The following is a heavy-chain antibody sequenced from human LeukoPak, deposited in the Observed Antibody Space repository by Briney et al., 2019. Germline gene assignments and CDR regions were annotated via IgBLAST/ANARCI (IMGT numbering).Heavy chain of an antibody. CDR1: GYTFTGYY. CDR2: INPNSGGT. CDR3: AREGQRQQLAEFDY. D-gene: IGHD6-13*01. V-gene: IGHV1-2*06. J-gene: IGHJ4*02. Sequence: ASVKVSCKASGYTFTGYYMHWVRQAPGQGLEWMGRINPNSGGTNYAQKFQGRVTMTRDTSISTAYKELSRLRSDDTAVYYCAREGQRQQLAEFDYWGQGTLVTVSS.